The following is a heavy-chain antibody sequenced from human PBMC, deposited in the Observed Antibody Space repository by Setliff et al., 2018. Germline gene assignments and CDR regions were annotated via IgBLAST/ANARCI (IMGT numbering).Heavy chain of an antibody. CDR3: ARGGNLIYYFDY. D-gene: IGHD2-15*01. Sequence: AVGSLRLSCAASGFTFSSYGMHWVRQAPGKGLEWVAVIWYDGSNKYYADSVKGRFTISRDNSKNTLYLQMNSLRAEDTAVYYCARGGNLIYYFDYWGQGTLVTVSS. CDR2: IWYDGSNK. V-gene: IGHV3-33*01. CDR1: GFTFSSYG. J-gene: IGHJ4*02.